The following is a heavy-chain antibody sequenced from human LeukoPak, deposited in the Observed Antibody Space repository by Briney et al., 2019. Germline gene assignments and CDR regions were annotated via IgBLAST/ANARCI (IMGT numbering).Heavy chain of an antibody. CDR2: IYYSGST. CDR1: GGSISSYY. J-gene: IGHJ4*02. V-gene: IGHV4-59*01. CDR3: AGYGDYDY. Sequence: SETLSLTCTVSGGSISSYYWSWIRQPPGKGLEWIGYIYYSGSTNYNPSLKSRVTISVDTSKNQFSLKLSSVTAADTAVYYCAGYGDYDYWGQGTLVTVSS. D-gene: IGHD4-17*01.